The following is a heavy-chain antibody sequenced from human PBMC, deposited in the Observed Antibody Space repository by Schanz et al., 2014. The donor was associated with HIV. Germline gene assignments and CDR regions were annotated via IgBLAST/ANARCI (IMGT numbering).Heavy chain of an antibody. J-gene: IGHJ4*02. CDR2: ISGSGGGT. Sequence: LLESGGGLVQPGGSLRLTCAASGLTFSGSAMNWVRQAPGKGLEWVSAISGSGGGTFYAGSVKGRFTISRDNSKNMLYLQMTSLRVEDTAVYYCTKDIVAGASEYWGQGTLVIVSS. CDR1: GLTFSGSA. V-gene: IGHV3-23*01. CDR3: TKDIVAGASEY. D-gene: IGHD6-19*01.